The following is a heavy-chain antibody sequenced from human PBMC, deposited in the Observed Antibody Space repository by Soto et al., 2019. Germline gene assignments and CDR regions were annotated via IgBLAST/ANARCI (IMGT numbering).Heavy chain of an antibody. V-gene: IGHV1-46*01. CDR3: ARDTRGWEFGSNFDF. D-gene: IGHD1-26*01. J-gene: IGHJ4*02. CDR2: INPRDEDT. Sequence: QVQLVQSGAEVQKPGASVKVSCKTSGYSFTDYYMHWLRQVPGQGLEWIGIINPRDEDTHYAQRFRDRVTMTRDTSTTTLYMELSSLTSEDTAGYYCARDTRGWEFGSNFDFWGQGSLVTVSS. CDR1: GYSFTDYY.